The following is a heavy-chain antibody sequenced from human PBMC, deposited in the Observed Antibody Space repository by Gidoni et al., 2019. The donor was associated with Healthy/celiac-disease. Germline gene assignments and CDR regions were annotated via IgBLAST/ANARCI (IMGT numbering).Heavy chain of an antibody. J-gene: IGHJ4*02. V-gene: IGHV3-30-3*01. CDR2: ISYDGSNK. CDR1: GFTFSSYA. D-gene: IGHD6-19*01. CDR3: ARQRIAVAGRGFDY. Sequence: QVQLVESGGGVVQPGRSLRLSCAASGFTFSSYAMHWVRQAPGKGLEWVAVISYDGSNKYYADSVKGRFTISRDNSKNTLYLQMNSLRAEDTAVYYCARQRIAVAGRGFDYWGQGTLVTVSS.